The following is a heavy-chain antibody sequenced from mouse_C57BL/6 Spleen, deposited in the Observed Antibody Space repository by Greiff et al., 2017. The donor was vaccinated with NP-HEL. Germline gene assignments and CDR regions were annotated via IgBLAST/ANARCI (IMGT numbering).Heavy chain of an antibody. Sequence: EVQLQQSGPELVKPGASVKISCKASGYTFTDYYMNWVKQSHGKSLEWIGDINPNNGGTSYNQKFKGKATLTVDKSSSTAYMELRSLTSEDSAVYYCAREGLYLDYWGQGTTLTVSS. CDR2: INPNNGGT. V-gene: IGHV1-26*01. J-gene: IGHJ2*01. CDR1: GYTFTDYY. D-gene: IGHD2-13*01. CDR3: AREGLYLDY.